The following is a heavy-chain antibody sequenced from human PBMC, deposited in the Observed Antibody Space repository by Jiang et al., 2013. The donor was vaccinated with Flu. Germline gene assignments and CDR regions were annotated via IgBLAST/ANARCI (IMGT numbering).Heavy chain of an antibody. CDR2: IYKSGSA. CDR1: GVSINSGDYF. Sequence: GPGLVKPSETLSLTCTVSGVSINSGDYFWNWVRQPPGKGLEWVGYIYKSGSAYYNPSLKSRINMSLDTSRNQFSLELSSVTAADKAMYFCAAATSVTMWAFDFWGLGKMVAVPS. CDR3: AAATSVTMWAFDF. J-gene: IGHJ3*01. D-gene: IGHD3-10*02. V-gene: IGHV4-30-4*08.